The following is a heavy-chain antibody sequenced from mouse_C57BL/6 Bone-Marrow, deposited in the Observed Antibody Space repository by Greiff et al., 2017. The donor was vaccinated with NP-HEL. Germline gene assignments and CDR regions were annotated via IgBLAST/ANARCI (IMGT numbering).Heavy chain of an antibody. CDR3: TFYGNYGFDY. CDR1: GFNIKDDY. Sequence: VQLQQSGAELVRPGASVKLSCTASGFNIKDDYMHWVKQRPEQGLEWIGWIDPENGDTEYASKFQGQATITADTSSRTAYLQLSSLTSEDTAVYYCTFYGNYGFDYWGQGTTLTVSS. V-gene: IGHV14-4*01. CDR2: IDPENGDT. J-gene: IGHJ2*01. D-gene: IGHD2-1*01.